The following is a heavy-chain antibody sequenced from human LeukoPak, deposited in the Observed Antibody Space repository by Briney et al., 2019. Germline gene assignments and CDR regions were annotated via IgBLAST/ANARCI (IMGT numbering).Heavy chain of an antibody. CDR2: ITSYTGNT. V-gene: IGHV1-18*01. D-gene: IGHD4-17*01. CDR3: AREAAHYGDYNWFDP. Sequence: ASVKVSCKTSGYTFTSYGISWVRQAPGQGLEWMGWITSYTGNTNYAQNLQGRVTMTTDTSTSTAYMELSRLRSDDTAVYYCAREAAHYGDYNWFDPWGQGTLVTVSS. J-gene: IGHJ5*02. CDR1: GYTFTSYG.